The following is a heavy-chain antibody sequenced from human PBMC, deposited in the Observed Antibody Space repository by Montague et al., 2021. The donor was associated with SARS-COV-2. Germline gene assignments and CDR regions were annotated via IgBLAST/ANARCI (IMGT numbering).Heavy chain of an antibody. Sequence: SETLSLTCTVSGGSISSSSYYWGWIRQPPGKGLEWIGNNYYSGSTYYNPTLKSRVTISVDTSKNQFSLKLSSATAADTGIYYCARFVRYCSRTSCSAFDYWGQGTLVTVSS. D-gene: IGHD2-2*01. CDR2: NYYSGST. J-gene: IGHJ4*02. V-gene: IGHV4-39*01. CDR3: ARFVRYCSRTSCSAFDY. CDR1: GGSISSSSYY.